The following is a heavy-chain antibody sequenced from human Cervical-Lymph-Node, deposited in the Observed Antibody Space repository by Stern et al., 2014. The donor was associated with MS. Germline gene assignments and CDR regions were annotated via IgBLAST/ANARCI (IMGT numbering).Heavy chain of an antibody. D-gene: IGHD6-19*01. V-gene: IGHV4-59*01. J-gene: IGHJ5*02. Sequence: VQLVESGPGLVKPSETLSLTCTVSGGSISSYYWSWIRQPPGKGLEWIGYIYYSGSTNYNPSLKSRVTISVDTSKNQFSLKLSSVTAADTAVYYCARDRAVAGTPWFDPWGQGTLVTVSS. CDR2: IYYSGST. CDR3: ARDRAVAGTPWFDP. CDR1: GGSISSYY.